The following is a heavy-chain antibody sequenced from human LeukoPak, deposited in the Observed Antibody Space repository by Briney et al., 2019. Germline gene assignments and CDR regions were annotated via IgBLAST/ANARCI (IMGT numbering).Heavy chain of an antibody. CDR1: GFTFSSNG. CDR2: IRYDGSNK. Sequence: PGGSLRLSCAAAGFTFSSNGMHWVRQAPGKGLEWVTFIRYDGSNKYYADSVKGRFTISRDNSKNTLYLQMNSLRAEDTAVYYCAKGQELLYNYFDYWGQGTLVTVSS. D-gene: IGHD2-2*02. V-gene: IGHV3-30*02. CDR3: AKGQELLYNYFDY. J-gene: IGHJ4*02.